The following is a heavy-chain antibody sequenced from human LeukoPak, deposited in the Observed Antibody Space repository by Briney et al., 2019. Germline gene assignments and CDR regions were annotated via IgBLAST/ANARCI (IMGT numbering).Heavy chain of an antibody. D-gene: IGHD1-1*01. CDR1: GYTFTSYG. CDR2: ISAYNGNT. V-gene: IGHV1-18*01. J-gene: IGHJ5*02. Sequence: ASVKVSCKASGYTFTSYGISWVRQAPGQGLEWMGWISAYNGNTNYAQKLQGRVTMTTDTSTSTAYMELSSLRSEDTAVYYCATKGFNWNVWFDPWGQGTLVTVSS. CDR3: ATKGFNWNVWFDP.